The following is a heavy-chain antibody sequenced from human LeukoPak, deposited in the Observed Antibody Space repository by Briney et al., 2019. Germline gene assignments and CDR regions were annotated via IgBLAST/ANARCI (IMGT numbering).Heavy chain of an antibody. D-gene: IGHD3-22*01. J-gene: IGHJ4*02. Sequence: QTGGSLRLSCVASGFTFSSYAMHWVRQAPGKGLEWVAVISYDGSNKYYADSVKSRFTISRDNSKNTLYLQMNSLRAEDTAVYYCARAAYDNSGYLTLWGQGTLVTVSS. CDR2: ISYDGSNK. CDR3: ARAAYDNSGYLTL. CDR1: GFTFSSYA. V-gene: IGHV3-30-3*01.